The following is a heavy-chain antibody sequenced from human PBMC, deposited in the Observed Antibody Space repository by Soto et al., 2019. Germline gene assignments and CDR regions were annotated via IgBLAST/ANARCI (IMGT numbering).Heavy chain of an antibody. Sequence: QVQLVECGGGVVQPGRSLRLSCAASGFTFSSYAMDWVRQAPGKGLEWVAVISYDGSNKYYADSVKGRFTISRDNSQNTLSLQMNSLRAEDTAVYYCAREVGGYSDYVGYLDLWGRGTLVTVSS. CDR3: AREVGGYSDYVGYLDL. J-gene: IGHJ2*01. V-gene: IGHV3-30-3*01. CDR2: ISYDGSNK. CDR1: GFTFSSYA. D-gene: IGHD4-17*01.